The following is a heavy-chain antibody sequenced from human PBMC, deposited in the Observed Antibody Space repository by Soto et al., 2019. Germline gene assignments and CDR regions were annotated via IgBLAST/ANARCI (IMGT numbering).Heavy chain of an antibody. CDR2: INHGGST. Sequence: SETLSLTCAVYGGSFSGYYWSWIRQPPGKGLEWIGEINHGGSTNYNPSLKSRVTISVDTSKNQFSLKLSSVTAADTAVYYCARGNYDFWSGYYTRYYFDYWGQGTLVTVSS. CDR3: ARGNYDFWSGYYTRYYFDY. D-gene: IGHD3-3*01. J-gene: IGHJ4*02. V-gene: IGHV4-34*01. CDR1: GGSFSGYY.